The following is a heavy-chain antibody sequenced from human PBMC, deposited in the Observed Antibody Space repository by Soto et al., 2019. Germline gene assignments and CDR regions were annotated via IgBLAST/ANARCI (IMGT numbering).Heavy chain of an antibody. CDR2: IGASGSST. CDR1: GFTFSSYA. Sequence: EVQLLESGGGLVQPGGSLRLSCAASGFTFSSYALTWVRQAPGKGLEWVSVIGASGSSTFHADSVKGRFTISRDNSKNTLFLQMNSLRAEDMAVYYCAKVVDYDSTGYYSHLDHWGQGTLVTVSS. CDR3: AKVVDYDSTGYYSHLDH. V-gene: IGHV3-23*01. D-gene: IGHD3-22*01. J-gene: IGHJ4*02.